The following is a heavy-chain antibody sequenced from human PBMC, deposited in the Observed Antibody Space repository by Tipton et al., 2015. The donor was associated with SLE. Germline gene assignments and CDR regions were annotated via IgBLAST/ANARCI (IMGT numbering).Heavy chain of an antibody. CDR3: AREVEYQLLLPYMDV. D-gene: IGHD2-2*01. CDR1: GGSVTSDSHY. CDR2: FFFGGST. J-gene: IGHJ6*03. V-gene: IGHV4-39*07. Sequence: TLSLTCTVSGGSVTSDSHYWGWVRQPPGEGLEWIGHFFFGGSTYYNPSLESRVTISVDSSKNQFSLKLSSVTAADTAVYYCAREVEYQLLLPYMDVWGKGTTVTVSS.